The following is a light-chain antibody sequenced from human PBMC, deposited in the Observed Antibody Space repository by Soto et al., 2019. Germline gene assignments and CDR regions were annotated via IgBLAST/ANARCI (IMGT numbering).Light chain of an antibody. J-gene: IGKJ1*01. CDR2: AAS. CDR1: QGIRDG. Sequence: AIQMTQSPSSLSASVGDRVTITCRASQGIRDGLAWYQQRPGKAPKLLISAASSLQGGVPSRFRGSASGTDFTLTINGLQPEDFATYFCLQDYSYPWTFGQGTKVDIK. CDR3: LQDYSYPWT. V-gene: IGKV1-6*01.